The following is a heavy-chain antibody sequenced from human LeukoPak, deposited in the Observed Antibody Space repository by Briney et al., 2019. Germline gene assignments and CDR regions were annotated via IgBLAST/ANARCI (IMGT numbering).Heavy chain of an antibody. CDR3: ASTYGGNSVFDY. J-gene: IGHJ4*02. V-gene: IGHV4-34*01. Sequence: SETLSLTCAVYGGSFSGYYWSWIRQPPGKGLEWIGEINHSGSTNYNPSLKSRVTISVDTSKNQFSLKLSSVTAADTAVYYCASTYGGNSVFDYWGRGTLVTVSS. D-gene: IGHD4-23*01. CDR2: INHSGST. CDR1: GGSFSGYY.